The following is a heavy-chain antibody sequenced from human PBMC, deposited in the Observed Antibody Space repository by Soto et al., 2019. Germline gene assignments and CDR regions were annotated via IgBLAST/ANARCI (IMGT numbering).Heavy chain of an antibody. Sequence: ALRLSCAASGFTFSSYGMHWVRQAPGKGLEWVAVTSYNGGNKYYADSVKGRFTVSRDNSKNTLYLQMNSLRGEDTAVYYCARASGAYCHTTSCPEVDHWGQGTLVTVSS. V-gene: IGHV3-30*03. CDR3: ARASGAYCHTTSCPEVDH. CDR1: GFTFSSYG. D-gene: IGHD2-2*01. J-gene: IGHJ4*02. CDR2: TSYNGGNK.